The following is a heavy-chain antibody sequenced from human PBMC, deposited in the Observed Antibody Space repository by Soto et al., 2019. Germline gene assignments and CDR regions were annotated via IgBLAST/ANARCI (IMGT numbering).Heavy chain of an antibody. CDR3: AREEDYGDYVRENAFDF. D-gene: IGHD4-17*01. Sequence: QVQLVQSGAEVKKPGSSVKVSCKASGGTFSSYAISWVRQAPGQGLEWMGGIIPIFGTANYAQKFQGRVTITADDSTSTAYMELSSVRSEDTAVSYCAREEDYGDYVRENAFDFWGQGTMVTVSS. CDR1: GGTFSSYA. J-gene: IGHJ3*01. CDR2: IIPIFGTA. V-gene: IGHV1-69*12.